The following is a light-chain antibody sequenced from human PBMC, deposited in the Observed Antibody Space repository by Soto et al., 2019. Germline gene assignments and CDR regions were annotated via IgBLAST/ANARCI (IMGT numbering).Light chain of an antibody. CDR1: RSNIGSNF. V-gene: IGLV1-47*01. J-gene: IGLJ3*02. CDR3: ATWDDSLSGRV. CDR2: RSD. Sequence: QPVLTQPPSASGTPGQRVTISCSGSRSNIGSNFVYWYQYLPGTAPKLLIYRSDQRPSGVPDRFSGSKSGTSASLVISGLRFGDEADYYCATWDDSLSGRVFGGGTQLTVL.